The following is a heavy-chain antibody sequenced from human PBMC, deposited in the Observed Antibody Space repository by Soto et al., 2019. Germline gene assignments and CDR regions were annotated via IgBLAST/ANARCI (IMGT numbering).Heavy chain of an antibody. CDR3: ARGERGYSGYDSDAFDI. V-gene: IGHV3-33*01. J-gene: IGHJ3*02. CDR1: GFTFSSYG. D-gene: IGHD5-12*01. CDR2: IWYDGSNK. Sequence: QVQLVESGGDVVQPGRSLRLSCAASGFTFSSYGMHWVRQAPGKGLEWVAVIWYDGSNKYYADSVKGRFTISRDNSKNTLYLQMNSLRAEDTAVYYCARGERGYSGYDSDAFDIWGQGTMVTVSS.